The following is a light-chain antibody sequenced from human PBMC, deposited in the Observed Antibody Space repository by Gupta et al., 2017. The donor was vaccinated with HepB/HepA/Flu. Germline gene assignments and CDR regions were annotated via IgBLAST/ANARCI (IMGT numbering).Light chain of an antibody. CDR2: DAS. V-gene: IGKV3-11*01. CDR1: QSIGSY. Sequence: EIVLTQSPATLSLSPGERGTLSCRASQSIGSYLAWYQQKPGQAPRLLIYDASNRATGIPARFSGSGSGTDFTLTISSLEPEDFAVYYCQQRDTWPITFGGGTKVEIK. J-gene: IGKJ4*01. CDR3: QQRDTWPIT.